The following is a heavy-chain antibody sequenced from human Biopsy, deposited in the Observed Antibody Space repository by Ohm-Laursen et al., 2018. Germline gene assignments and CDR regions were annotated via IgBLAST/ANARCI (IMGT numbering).Heavy chain of an antibody. CDR1: GDSISSNY. CDR3: ARDRGYYSDRTVPGYFDL. J-gene: IGHJ2*01. D-gene: IGHD3-22*01. CDR2: VFYTGST. V-gene: IGHV4-59*01. Sequence: SDTLSLTCTVSGDSISSNYWSWNRQPPGKGLEWIGYVFYTGSTDYNPSLQSRVTISVDTSKNHFSLRLRSVTPADTAIYYCARDRGYYSDRTVPGYFDLWGRGTLVTVSS.